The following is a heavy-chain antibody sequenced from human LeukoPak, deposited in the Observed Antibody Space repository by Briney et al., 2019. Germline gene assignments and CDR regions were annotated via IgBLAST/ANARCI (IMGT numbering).Heavy chain of an antibody. J-gene: IGHJ4*02. V-gene: IGHV1-8*03. CDR1: GYTFTSYD. Sequence: ASVKVSCKASGYTFTSYDINWVRQATGQGLEWMGWMNPNSGNTGYAQKFQGRVTITRNTSISTAYMELSSLRSEDTAVHYCARGLIAARLYYFDYWGQGTLVTVSS. CDR3: ARGLIAARLYYFDY. CDR2: MNPNSGNT. D-gene: IGHD6-6*01.